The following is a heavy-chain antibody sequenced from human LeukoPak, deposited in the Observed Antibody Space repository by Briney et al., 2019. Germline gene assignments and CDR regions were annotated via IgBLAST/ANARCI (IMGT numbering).Heavy chain of an antibody. V-gene: IGHV5-51*01. CDR2: IYPGDSDT. D-gene: IGHD1-26*01. J-gene: IGHJ5*02. CDR3: ARRIVGATARFDP. Sequence: GESLKISCKGSGYSFTTYWIGWVRQLPGKGLEWMGSIYPGDSDTRYSPSFQGQVTISADKSISTAYLQWSSLKASDTAMYYCARRIVGATARFDPWGQGTLVTVSS. CDR1: GYSFTTYW.